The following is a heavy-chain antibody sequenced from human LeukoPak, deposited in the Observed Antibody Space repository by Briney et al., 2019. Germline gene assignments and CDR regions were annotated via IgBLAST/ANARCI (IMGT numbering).Heavy chain of an antibody. CDR2: INTDGSST. CDR3: ARTVPGYFFDS. D-gene: IGHD3-10*01. J-gene: IGHJ4*02. V-gene: IGHV3-74*01. CDR1: GFTFSSYW. Sequence: GGSLRLSCAAPGFTFSSYWMHWVRQAPGMGLVWVSRINTDGSSTTYADSVKGRFTISRDSAKNTLYLQMNSLGAEDTAVYYCARTVPGYFFDSWGQGTLVTVSS.